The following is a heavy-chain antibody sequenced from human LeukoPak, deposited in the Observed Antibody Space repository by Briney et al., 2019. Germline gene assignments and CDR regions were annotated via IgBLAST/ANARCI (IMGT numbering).Heavy chain of an antibody. CDR3: ARDPPRIAAAGSGAFDY. V-gene: IGHV1-18*01. Sequence: ASVKVSCKASGYTFTSYGISWVRQAPEQGLEWMGWISAYNGNTNYAQKLQGRVTMTTDTSTSTAYMELRSLRSDDTAVYYCARDPPRIAAAGSGAFDYWGQGTLVTVSS. D-gene: IGHD6-13*01. CDR2: ISAYNGNT. CDR1: GYTFTSYG. J-gene: IGHJ4*02.